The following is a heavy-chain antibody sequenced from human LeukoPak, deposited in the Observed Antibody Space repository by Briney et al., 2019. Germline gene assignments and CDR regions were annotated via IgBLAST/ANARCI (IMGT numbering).Heavy chain of an antibody. CDR1: GDTFSTYG. D-gene: IGHD3-16*02. J-gene: IGHJ5*02. V-gene: IGHV1-69*04. CDR2: IIPTLDTV. Sequence: SVKVSCKVSGDTFSTYGISWVRQAPGQGLEWMGRIIPTLDTVKSAQKFRGRLTISAGKSSNTAYMELSSLRSDDTAMYFCARWRLSGDALTTYHYKTVIDNYFDPWGQGTLVTVSS. CDR3: ARWRLSGDALTTYHYKTVIDNYFDP.